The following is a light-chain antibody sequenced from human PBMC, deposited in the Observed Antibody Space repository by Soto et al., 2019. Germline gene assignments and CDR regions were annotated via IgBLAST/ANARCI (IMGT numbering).Light chain of an antibody. CDR3: QQYGSSPLT. V-gene: IGKV3-20*01. Sequence: EIVLTQSTGTLSLSPGERATLSCRASQSLSSDYLAWYQQKPGQAPRVLIYGASSSATGIPDRFSGSGSGTDFTLTISRLEPEDFAVYYCQQYGSSPLTCGGGTKVEIK. CDR1: QSLSSDY. J-gene: IGKJ4*01. CDR2: GAS.